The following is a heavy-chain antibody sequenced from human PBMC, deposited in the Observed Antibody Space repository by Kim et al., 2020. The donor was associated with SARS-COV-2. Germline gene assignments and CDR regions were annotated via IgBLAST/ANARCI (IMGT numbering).Heavy chain of an antibody. D-gene: IGHD3-10*01. V-gene: IGHV3-21*01. J-gene: IGHJ4*02. CDR3: ARNAYGST. Sequence: YVNDADSVKGRSTIPRDTAKNSLYLQMNSLRAEDTAVYYCARNAYGSTWGQGTLVTVSS. CDR2: YV.